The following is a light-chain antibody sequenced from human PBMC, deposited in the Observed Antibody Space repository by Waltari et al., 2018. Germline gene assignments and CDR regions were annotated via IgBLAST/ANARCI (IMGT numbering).Light chain of an antibody. CDR3: CSYTPGNNVI. J-gene: IGLJ2*01. V-gene: IGLV2-18*02. CDR2: EVI. CDR1: NSDVGLYHR. Sequence: QSALTQPPSVSGSPGQSVTISCTGTNSDVGLYHRVSWYQQFPGPAPKLIIYEVINRPSGVPDRFSGSKSGNTASLTISGLQPEDDADYYCCSYTPGNNVIFGGGTKVTVL.